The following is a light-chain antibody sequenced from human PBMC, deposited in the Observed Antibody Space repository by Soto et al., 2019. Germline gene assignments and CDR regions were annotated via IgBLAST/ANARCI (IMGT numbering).Light chain of an antibody. CDR1: SSDVGGYNY. V-gene: IGLV2-14*01. J-gene: IGLJ1*01. CDR3: SSYTSSSTLLYV. Sequence: QSALTQPASVSGSPGQSITISCTGTSSDVGGYNYVSWYQQHPGKAPKLMIYDVSNRPSGVSKRFSGSKSGNTASLTISGLQAEDKADYYCSSYTSSSTLLYVFGTGTKVTVL. CDR2: DVS.